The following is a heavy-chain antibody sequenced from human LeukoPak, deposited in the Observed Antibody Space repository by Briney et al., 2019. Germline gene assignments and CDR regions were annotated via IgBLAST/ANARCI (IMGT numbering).Heavy chain of an antibody. CDR2: INHSGST. Sequence: SETLSLTCAVYGVSFSGYYWSWIRQPPGKGLEWIGEINHSGSTNYNPSLKSRVTISVDTSKNQFSLKLSSVTAADTAVYYCARLSRKRQWSSKAHPSFDYWGQGTLVTVSS. CDR3: ARLSRKRQWSSKAHPSFDY. V-gene: IGHV4-34*01. J-gene: IGHJ4*02. CDR1: GVSFSGYY. D-gene: IGHD6-19*01.